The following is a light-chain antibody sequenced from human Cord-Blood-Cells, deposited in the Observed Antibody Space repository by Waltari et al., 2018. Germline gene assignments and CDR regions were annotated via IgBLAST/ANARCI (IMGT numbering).Light chain of an antibody. V-gene: IGKV1-39*01. Sequence: DIQMTQSPSSLSASVGDRGTITCRARQSISSYLNWYQQKPGKAPKPLIYAASSLQSGVPSRFSGSGSETDFTLTISSLQPEDFATYYGQQSYSTPRPFGQGTKVEIK. CDR1: QSISSY. J-gene: IGKJ1*01. CDR2: AAS. CDR3: QQSYSTPRP.